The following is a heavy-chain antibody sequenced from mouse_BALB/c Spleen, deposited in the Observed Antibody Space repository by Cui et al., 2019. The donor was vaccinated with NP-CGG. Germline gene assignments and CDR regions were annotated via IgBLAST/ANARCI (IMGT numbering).Heavy chain of an antibody. CDR2: IDSNRGGT. Sequence: QVQLQHPVTELVKTRAAVKLYCKACGYTFTTYVMHWVKQRPGRGLEWIGRIDSNRGGTKYNEKFKGKATLTVDKPSSTAYMQLSRLTSEDSAVYYSARYDYYGNSYFDYWGQGTTLTVSS. CDR3: ARYDYYGNSYFDY. CDR1: GYTFTTYV. D-gene: IGHD1-1*01. V-gene: IGHV1-72*01. J-gene: IGHJ2*01.